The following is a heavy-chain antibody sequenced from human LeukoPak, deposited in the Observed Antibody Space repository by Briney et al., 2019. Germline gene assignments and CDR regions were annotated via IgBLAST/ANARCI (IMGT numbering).Heavy chain of an antibody. J-gene: IGHJ6*03. CDR3: AKDHDREWLVRGDPNYYMDV. D-gene: IGHD6-19*01. V-gene: IGHV3-30*02. Sequence: GGSLRLSCAASGFTFSSYGMHWVRQAPGKGLEWVAFIRHDGSNKYYADPVKGRFTISRDNSKNTLFLQMNSLRAEDTAVYYCAKDHDREWLVRGDPNYYMDVWGKGTTVTISS. CDR2: IRHDGSNK. CDR1: GFTFSSYG.